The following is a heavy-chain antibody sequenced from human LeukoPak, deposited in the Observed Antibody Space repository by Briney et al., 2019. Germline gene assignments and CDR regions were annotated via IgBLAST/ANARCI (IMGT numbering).Heavy chain of an antibody. CDR2: IYCDDDK. CDR3: AHRLKYGDYIYFDY. J-gene: IGHJ4*02. Sequence: GPTLVIPTQTPTLTFHFSGLLLSTSRVALGWVLEPPGKALAWPSLIYCDDDKRYSPSLKSRLTITKHTSKNQAVLTMTNMDPVDTATYYCAHRLKYGDYIYFDYWGQGTLVTVSS. D-gene: IGHD4-17*01. CDR1: GLLLSTSRVA. V-gene: IGHV2-5*02.